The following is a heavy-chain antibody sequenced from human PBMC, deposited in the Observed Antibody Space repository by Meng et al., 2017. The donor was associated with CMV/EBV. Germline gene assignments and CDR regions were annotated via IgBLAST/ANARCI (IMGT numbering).Heavy chain of an antibody. J-gene: IGHJ4*02. CDR2: IYYSGST. CDR1: GGSISSSSYY. CDR3: ARRVAAAVPFDY. D-gene: IGHD6-13*01. V-gene: IGHV4-39*01. Sequence: PETLSLTCTVSGGSISSSSYYWGWIRQPPGKGLEWIGSIYYSGSTYYNPSLKSRVTISVDTSKNQFSLKLSSVTAADTAVYYCARRVAAAVPFDYWGQGTLVTVSS.